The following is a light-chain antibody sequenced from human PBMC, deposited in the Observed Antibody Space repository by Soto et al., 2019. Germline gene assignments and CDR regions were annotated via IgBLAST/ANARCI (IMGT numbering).Light chain of an antibody. V-gene: IGLV2-14*01. Sequence: QSVLTQPASVSGSPGQSITISCTGTSSDVGGYNYVSWYQQHPGKAPKLMIYDVSNRPSGVSNRFSGSKSGNTASLTISGLQAEDEADYYCSSYTRSSTRVFGGGTKLTAL. J-gene: IGLJ2*01. CDR3: SSYTRSSTRV. CDR1: SSDVGGYNY. CDR2: DVS.